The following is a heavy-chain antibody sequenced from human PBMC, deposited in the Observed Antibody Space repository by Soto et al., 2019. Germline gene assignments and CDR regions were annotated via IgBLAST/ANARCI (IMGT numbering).Heavy chain of an antibody. D-gene: IGHD2-21*01. CDR1: GGSFSGYY. CDR2: INHSGST. CDR3: ARGRPVVLDP. J-gene: IGHJ5*02. V-gene: IGHV4-34*01. Sequence: PSETLSLTCAVYGGSFSGYYWSWIRQPPGKGLEWIGEINHSGSTNYNPSLKSRVTISVDTSKNQFSLKLSSVTAADTAVYYCARGRPVVLDPWGQGTLVTVSS.